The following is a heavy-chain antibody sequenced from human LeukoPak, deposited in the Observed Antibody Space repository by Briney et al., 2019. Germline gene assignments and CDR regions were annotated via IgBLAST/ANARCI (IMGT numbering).Heavy chain of an antibody. Sequence: SETLSLTCAVYGGSFSGYYWSWIRQPPGKGLEWIGEINHSGSTNYNPSLKSRVTISVDTSKNQFSLKLSSVTAADTAVYDCARRDRSGYYYYYYCMDVWGKGTTVTVSS. V-gene: IGHV4-34*01. CDR1: GGSFSGYY. D-gene: IGHD3-22*01. CDR2: INHSGST. CDR3: ARRDRSGYYYYYYCMDV. J-gene: IGHJ6*03.